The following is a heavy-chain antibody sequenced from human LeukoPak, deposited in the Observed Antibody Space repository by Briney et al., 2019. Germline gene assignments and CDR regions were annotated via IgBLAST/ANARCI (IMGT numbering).Heavy chain of an antibody. Sequence: SETLSLTCTVSGGSISSSSYYWGWIRQPPGKGLEWIGSIYYSGSTYYNPPLKRRVAISVDTSKNQFSLKLSSVTAADTAVYYCARDRAGDTRNYFDYWGQGTLVTVSS. CDR3: ARDRAGDTRNYFDY. V-gene: IGHV4-39*07. J-gene: IGHJ4*02. CDR2: IYYSGST. CDR1: GGSISSSSYY. D-gene: IGHD3-16*01.